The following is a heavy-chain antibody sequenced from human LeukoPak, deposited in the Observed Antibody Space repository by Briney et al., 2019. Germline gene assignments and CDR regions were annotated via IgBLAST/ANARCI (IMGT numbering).Heavy chain of an antibody. CDR1: GGSVSSGSYY. Sequence: SETLSLTCTVSGGSVSSGSYYWSWIRPPPGKGLEWIGYIYYTGNTHYSPSLKSRVTISVDTSKNQFSLKLSSVTAADTAVYYCARPLRGAAAGPDFDYWGQGTLVTVSS. D-gene: IGHD6-13*01. CDR2: IYYTGNT. V-gene: IGHV4-61*01. CDR3: ARPLRGAAAGPDFDY. J-gene: IGHJ4*02.